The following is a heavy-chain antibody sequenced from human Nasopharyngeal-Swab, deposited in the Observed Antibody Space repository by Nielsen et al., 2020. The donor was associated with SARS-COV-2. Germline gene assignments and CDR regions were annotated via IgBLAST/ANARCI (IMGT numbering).Heavy chain of an antibody. J-gene: IGHJ4*02. CDR2: ISSSSSTI. D-gene: IGHD3-22*01. Sequence: VRQAPGEGLEWVSYISSSSSTIYYADSVKGRFTISRDNAKNSLYLQMNSLRAEDTAVYYCARDQYYYDSSGQPGDYWGQGTLVTVSS. V-gene: IGHV3-48*04. CDR3: ARDQYYYDSSGQPGDY.